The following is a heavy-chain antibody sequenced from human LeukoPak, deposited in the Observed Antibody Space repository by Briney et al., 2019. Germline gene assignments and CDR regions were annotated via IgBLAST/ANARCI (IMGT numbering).Heavy chain of an antibody. CDR2: ISGRDGST. CDR3: AGTNEYYYDSSGAVSVFDI. V-gene: IGHV3-23*01. D-gene: IGHD3-22*01. Sequence: GGSLRLSCAASVFTFSSYGMSCVRQAPGKGLEWVSYISGRDGSTYYAHSVKGRFTISRDNAKDSLYLKMNGLRAEDTVVYYCAGTNEYYYDSSGAVSVFDIWGQGTMVTVSS. J-gene: IGHJ3*02. CDR1: VFTFSSYG.